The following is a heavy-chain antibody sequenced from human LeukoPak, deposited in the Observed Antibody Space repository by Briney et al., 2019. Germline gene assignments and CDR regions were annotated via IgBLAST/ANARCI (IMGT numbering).Heavy chain of an antibody. CDR1: GFTVSSNY. Sequence: QSGGSLRLSCAASGFTVSSNYMSWVRQAPGKGLEWVSVIYNGGSTYYADSVKGRFTISRDNSKNTLYLQMNSLRAEDTAVYYCARHDSSGYYYLNAFDIWGQGTMVTVSS. D-gene: IGHD3-22*01. CDR3: ARHDSSGYYYLNAFDI. CDR2: IYNGGST. J-gene: IGHJ3*02. V-gene: IGHV3-66*04.